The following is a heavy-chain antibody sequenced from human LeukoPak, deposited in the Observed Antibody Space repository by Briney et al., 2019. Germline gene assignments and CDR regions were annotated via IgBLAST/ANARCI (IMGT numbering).Heavy chain of an antibody. D-gene: IGHD2-2*02. CDR3: AKDRAIRGCKGFEP. V-gene: IGHV3-23*01. CDR1: GFTFSNFV. Sequence: GGSLRLSCTVSGFTFSNFVMSWVRQAPGKGLEWVSSISDNGGTIYHTDSVKGRFATSRDNSKKTLYLQMNSLRAEDTAIYYCAKDRAIRGCKGFEPWGPGPGDSVSS. CDR2: ISDNGGTI. J-gene: IGHJ5*02.